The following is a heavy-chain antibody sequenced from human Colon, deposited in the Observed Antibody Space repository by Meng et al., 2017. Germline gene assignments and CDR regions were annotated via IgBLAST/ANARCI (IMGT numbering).Heavy chain of an antibody. V-gene: IGHV3-21*01. CDR2: ISALSRYI. CDR1: GFTFDTYI. J-gene: IGHJ4*02. CDR3: ARFCSSTTCPEPYYFDF. Sequence: EAQLLESGGTLLKPGGSLRLSCVASGFTFDTYIMNWVRQAPGKGLEWVSSISALSRYIDYADSVKGRFTISRDNARNSVFLQMDNVKAEDTAVYFCARFCSSTTCPEPYYFDFWGQGTLVTVSS. D-gene: IGHD2-2*01.